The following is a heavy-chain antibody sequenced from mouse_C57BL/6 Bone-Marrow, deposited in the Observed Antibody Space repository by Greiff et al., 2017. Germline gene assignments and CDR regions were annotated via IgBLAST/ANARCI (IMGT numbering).Heavy chain of an antibody. CDR2: INPSTGGT. CDR1: GYSFTGYY. CDR3: AREGVYYGSSYWYFDV. D-gene: IGHD1-1*01. V-gene: IGHV1-42*01. J-gene: IGHJ1*03. Sequence: DVQLQQSGPELVKPGASVKISCKASGYSFTGYYMNWVKQSPEKSLEWIGEINPSTGGTTYNQKFKAKATLTVDKSSSTAYMQLKSLTSEDSAVYYCAREGVYYGSSYWYFDVWGTGTTVTVSS.